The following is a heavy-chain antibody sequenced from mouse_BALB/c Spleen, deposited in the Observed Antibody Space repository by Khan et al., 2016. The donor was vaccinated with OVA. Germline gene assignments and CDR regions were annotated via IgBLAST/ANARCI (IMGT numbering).Heavy chain of an antibody. V-gene: IGHV1S137*01. J-gene: IGHJ3*01. CDR2: ISTFYGDA. D-gene: IGHD1-3*01. Sequence: QIQLVQSGAELVRPGVSVKISCKGSGYTFTDFAMHWVKQSHAKSLEWIGVISTFYGDATYNQMFKDKATMTVDKSSSTAYMELVRLTSEDSAIYYCGRGSGNAWFAYWGQGTLVTVSA. CDR3: GRGSGNAWFAY. CDR1: GYTFTDFA.